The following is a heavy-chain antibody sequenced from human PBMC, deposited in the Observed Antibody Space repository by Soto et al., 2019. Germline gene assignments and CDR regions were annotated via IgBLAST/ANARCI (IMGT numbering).Heavy chain of an antibody. Sequence: ASVKVSCKGSGYSFTSYWIGWVRQMPGKGLEWMGIIYPGDSDTRYSPSFQGQVTISADKSISTAYLQWSSLKASDTAMYYCARTIAAAGRRIDYWGQGTLVTVSS. D-gene: IGHD6-13*01. J-gene: IGHJ4*02. CDR2: IYPGDSDT. CDR1: GYSFTSYW. V-gene: IGHV5-51*01. CDR3: ARTIAAAGRRIDY.